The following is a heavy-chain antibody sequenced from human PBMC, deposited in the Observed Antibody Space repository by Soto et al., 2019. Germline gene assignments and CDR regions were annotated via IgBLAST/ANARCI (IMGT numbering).Heavy chain of an antibody. D-gene: IGHD6-13*01. CDR3: AKDAYAAAPYGMDV. J-gene: IGHJ6*02. Sequence: PAGSLRLSCAASGLTFSNYSMNWVRQAPGKGLEWVAEISWKGGDIGYVDSVKGRFTISRDNAKNSLYLQMNSLRAEDTALYYCAKDAYAAAPYGMDVWRQGTTVTVSS. CDR2: ISWKGGDI. CDR1: GLTFSNYS. V-gene: IGHV3-9*01.